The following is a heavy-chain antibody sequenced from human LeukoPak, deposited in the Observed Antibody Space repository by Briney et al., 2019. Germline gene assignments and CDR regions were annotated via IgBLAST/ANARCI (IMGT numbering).Heavy chain of an antibody. CDR3: AREAQGTYKFLD. CDR2: IKYNGDGA. J-gene: IGHJ4*02. V-gene: IGHV1-2*02. D-gene: IGHD1-1*01. CDR1: GDTFTGYF. Sequence: ASVKVSCKASGDTFTGYFVHWVRQAPGQGLEWMGCIKYNGDGANSAQKFQGRVTMTWDTSITTAYMELSSLRSDNTAVYYCAREAQGTYKFLDWGQGTLVTVSS.